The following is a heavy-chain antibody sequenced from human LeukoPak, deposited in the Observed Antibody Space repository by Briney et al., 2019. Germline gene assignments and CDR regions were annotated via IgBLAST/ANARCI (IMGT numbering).Heavy chain of an antibody. CDR2: INTDTGNP. D-gene: IGHD2-15*01. V-gene: IGHV1-18*04. CDR1: GYRFTSYG. J-gene: IGHJ6*04. Sequence: GASVKVSCKASGYRFTSYGICWVRQAPGQGPEWMGWINTDTGNPKYAQMVQGRVTMTTETSTSTAYMELRTLRPDDTAVYYCARSGSCSTIRVCYGLDVWGKGTTVTVSS. CDR3: ARSGSCSTIRVCYGLDV.